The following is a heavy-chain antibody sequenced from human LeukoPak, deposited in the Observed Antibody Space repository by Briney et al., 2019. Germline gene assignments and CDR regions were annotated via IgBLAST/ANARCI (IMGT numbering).Heavy chain of an antibody. CDR2: ISSSSSYI. D-gene: IGHD5-12*01. CDR3: ARDASVDGSGSY. J-gene: IGHJ4*02. Sequence: PGGSLRLSCAASGFTFSSYSMNWVRQAPGKGLEWVSSISSSSSYIYYADSVKGRFTISRDNAKNSLYLQMNSLRAEDTAVYYCARDASVDGSGSYWSQGTLVTVSS. CDR1: GFTFSSYS. V-gene: IGHV3-21*01.